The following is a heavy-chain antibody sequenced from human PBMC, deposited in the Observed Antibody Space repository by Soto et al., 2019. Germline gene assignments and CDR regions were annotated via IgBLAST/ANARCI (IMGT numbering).Heavy chain of an antibody. D-gene: IGHD5-18*01. J-gene: IGHJ5*02. CDR3: VRDASSGYRGWWDP. Sequence: QVQLVQSGTEVKKPGASVMVSCKTSGYTFTSYGSSWVRQAPGQGLEWMGLISPYNGDTIYARKFQGRVIVTADTATSTVYMELRSLRSDDTAVYYCVRDASSGYRGWWDPWGQGTLVTVSS. CDR1: GYTFTSYG. V-gene: IGHV1-18*01. CDR2: ISPYNGDT.